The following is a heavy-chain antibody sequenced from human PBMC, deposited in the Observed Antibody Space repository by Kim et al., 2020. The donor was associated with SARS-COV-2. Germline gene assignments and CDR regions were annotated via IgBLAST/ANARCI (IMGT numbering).Heavy chain of an antibody. CDR2: INHSGST. CDR1: GGSFSGYY. Sequence: SETLSLTCAVYGGSFSGYYWSWIRQPPGKGLEWIGEINHSGSTNYNPSLKSRVTISVDTSKNQFSLKLSSVTAADTAVYYCARGTTVTTRFDPCGQGTLV. V-gene: IGHV4-34*01. D-gene: IGHD4-4*01. J-gene: IGHJ5*02. CDR3: ARGTTVTTRFDP.